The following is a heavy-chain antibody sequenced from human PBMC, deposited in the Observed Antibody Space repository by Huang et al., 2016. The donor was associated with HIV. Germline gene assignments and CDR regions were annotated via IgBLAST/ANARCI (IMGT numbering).Heavy chain of an antibody. CDR3: ATSRSGSGWFLDI. D-gene: IGHD6-19*01. CDR1: GGSLHGYY. V-gene: IGHV4-34*01. Sequence: QVQLYQWGAGPLRPSETLSLTCGVSGGSLHGYYWNWRRQSPGRGLEWIVEGNHGGSTKYNPSLKSRVTRSLDTSKIHFSLNLTSVTATDTADYYCATSRSGSGWFLDIWGRGTLVSVS. CDR2: GNHGGST. J-gene: IGHJ2*01.